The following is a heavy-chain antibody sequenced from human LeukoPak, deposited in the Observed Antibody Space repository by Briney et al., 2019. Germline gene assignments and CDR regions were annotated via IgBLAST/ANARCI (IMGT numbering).Heavy chain of an antibody. CDR3: ARDEGFGEISPISNFDY. CDR1: GYTFTSYG. J-gene: IGHJ4*02. CDR2: ISAYNGNT. D-gene: IGHD3-10*01. V-gene: IGHV1-18*01. Sequence: GASVKVSCKASGYTFTSYGISWVRQAPGQGLEWMGWISAYNGNTNYAQKLQGRVTMTTDTSTSTAYMELRSLRSDDTAVYYCARDEGFGEISPISNFDYWGQGTLVTVSS.